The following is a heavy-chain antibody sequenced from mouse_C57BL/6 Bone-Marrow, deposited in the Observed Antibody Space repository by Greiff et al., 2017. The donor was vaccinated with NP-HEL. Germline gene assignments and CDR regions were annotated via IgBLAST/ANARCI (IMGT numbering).Heavy chain of an antibody. CDR3: ARSDYDYDGGFAY. V-gene: IGHV1-81*01. D-gene: IGHD2-4*01. J-gene: IGHJ3*01. CDR1: GYTFTSYG. Sequence: QVHVKQSGAELARPGASVKLSCKASGYTFTSYGISWVKQRTGQGLEWIGEIYPRSGNTYYNEKFKGKATLTADKSSSTAYMELRSLTSEDSAVYFCARSDYDYDGGFAYWGQGTLVTVSA. CDR2: IYPRSGNT.